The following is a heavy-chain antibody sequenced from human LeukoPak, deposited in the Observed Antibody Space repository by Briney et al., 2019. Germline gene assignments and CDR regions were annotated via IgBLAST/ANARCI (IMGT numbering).Heavy chain of an antibody. CDR3: ASVGSIGNWFDP. Sequence: PSETLSLTCAVYGGSLSGYYWSWIHQPPRNGREWSGEINHSGSTNYNLSLKSRVTISVDTSKNQFSLNLSSVTAADTAVYYCASVGSIGNWFDPRGQGTLVTVSS. CDR1: GGSLSGYY. V-gene: IGHV4-34*01. J-gene: IGHJ5*02. CDR2: INHSGST. D-gene: IGHD3-16*01.